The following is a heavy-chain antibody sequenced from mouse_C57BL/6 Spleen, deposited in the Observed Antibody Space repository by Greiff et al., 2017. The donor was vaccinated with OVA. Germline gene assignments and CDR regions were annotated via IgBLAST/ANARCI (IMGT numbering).Heavy chain of an antibody. Sequence: QVQLQQPGAELVKPGASVKLSCKASGYTFTSYWMHWVKQRPGQGLEWIGMIHPNSGSTNYNEKFKSKATLTVDKSSSTAYMQLSSLTSEYSAVDDWAREDYYGSTWYFGVWGTGTTVTVAS. J-gene: IGHJ1*03. CDR1: GYTFTSYW. CDR2: IHPNSGST. CDR3: AREDYYGSTWYFGV. V-gene: IGHV1-64*01. D-gene: IGHD1-1*01.